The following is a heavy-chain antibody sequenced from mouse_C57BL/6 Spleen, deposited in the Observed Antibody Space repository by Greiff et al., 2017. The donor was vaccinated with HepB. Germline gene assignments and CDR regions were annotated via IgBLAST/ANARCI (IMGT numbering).Heavy chain of an antibody. D-gene: IGHD3-2*02. CDR1: GYAFTNYL. Sequence: VQLQESGAELVRPGTSVKVSCKASGYAFTNYLIEWVKQRPGQGLEWIGVINPGSGGTNYNEKFKGKATLTADKSSSTAYMQLSSLTPEDSAVYCCARHGSSGSWFAYWGQGTLVTVSA. CDR2: INPGSGGT. J-gene: IGHJ3*01. V-gene: IGHV1-54*01. CDR3: ARHGSSGSWFAY.